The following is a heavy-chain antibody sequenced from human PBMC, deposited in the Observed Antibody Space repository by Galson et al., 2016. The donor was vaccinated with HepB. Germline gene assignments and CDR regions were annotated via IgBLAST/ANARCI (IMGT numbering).Heavy chain of an antibody. J-gene: IGHJ6*02. CDR1: GFIFSSYI. V-gene: IGHV3-48*01. CDR3: AKDSSGRKVFTMVRELSSMDV. Sequence: SLRLSCAASGFIFSSYIMNWVRQSPGKGLEWVSYISSSSSIVYNADSVKGRFTISRDNAKKSLYLQMNSLRAEDTAVYYCAKDSSGRKVFTMVRELSSMDVWGQGTTVTVSS. CDR2: ISSSSSIV. D-gene: IGHD3-10*01.